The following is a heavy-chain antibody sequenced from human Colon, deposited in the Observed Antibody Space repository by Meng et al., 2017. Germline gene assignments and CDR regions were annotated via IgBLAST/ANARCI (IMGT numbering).Heavy chain of an antibody. CDR1: GCSISSNYW. CDR2: INHSGST. D-gene: IGHD2-15*01. Sequence: QVQLRRWGTGLVKPSGTLSLTCAVSGCSISSNYWWTWVRQPPGKGLEWIGEINHSGSTSYVPSLKSRITISLDMSKNQFSLNLTSVTAADTAVYYCARGLGTIQRGYCSGGSCSSDYWGQGTLVTVSS. J-gene: IGHJ4*02. CDR3: ARGLGTIQRGYCSGGSCSSDY. V-gene: IGHV4-4*02.